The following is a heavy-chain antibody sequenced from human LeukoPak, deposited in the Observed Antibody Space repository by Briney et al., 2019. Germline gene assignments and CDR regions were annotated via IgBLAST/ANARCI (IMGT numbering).Heavy chain of an antibody. Sequence: SETLPLICIVSGVSISTYLWSWIRQPPGKGLEWIGYIYYSGSTNYNPSLKSRVTMSVDTSKNQFSLNLSSVTAADTAVYYCAKDYLTYILDFWGQGTLVTVSS. CDR2: IYYSGST. J-gene: IGHJ4*02. V-gene: IGHV4-59*01. CDR1: GVSISTYL. D-gene: IGHD3-16*01. CDR3: AKDYLTYILDF.